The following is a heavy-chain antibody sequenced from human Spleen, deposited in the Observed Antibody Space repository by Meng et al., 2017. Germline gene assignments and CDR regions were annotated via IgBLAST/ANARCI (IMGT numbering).Heavy chain of an antibody. CDR3: ARRSNYYGSGSYYKLYYYGMDV. V-gene: IGHV4-34*01. J-gene: IGHJ6*02. D-gene: IGHD3-10*01. CDR1: GGSFSGYY. CDR2: INHSGST. Sequence: GSLRLSCAVYGGSFSGYYWSWIRQPPGKGLEWIGEINHSGSTNYNPSLKSRVTISVDTSKNQFSLKLSSVTAADTAVYYCARRSNYYGSGSYYKLYYYGMDVWGQGTTVTVS.